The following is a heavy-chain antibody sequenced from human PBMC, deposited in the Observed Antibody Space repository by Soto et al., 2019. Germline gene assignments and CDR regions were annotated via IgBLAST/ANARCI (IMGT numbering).Heavy chain of an antibody. V-gene: IGHV1-69*13. CDR1: GGTFRSYP. Sequence: GASVKVSCKASGGTFRSYPIRWVRQAPGQRLEWMGGIIPIFDITNYAQKFQGRVTITADESTSTAYMELSSLGSDDTAVYYCARPDEGGYSSNHHYYYALDVWGQGTTVTVSS. D-gene: IGHD3-22*01. CDR3: ARPDEGGYSSNHHYYYALDV. J-gene: IGHJ6*02. CDR2: IIPIFDIT.